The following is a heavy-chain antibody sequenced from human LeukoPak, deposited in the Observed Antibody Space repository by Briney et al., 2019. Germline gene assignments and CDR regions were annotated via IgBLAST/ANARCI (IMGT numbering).Heavy chain of an antibody. J-gene: IGHJ6*03. V-gene: IGHV3-23*01. D-gene: IGHD4-17*01. CDR1: GFTFSSYG. CDR3: AKDADYGDYWHYYYMAV. CDR2: ISGTGGTT. Sequence: SGGSLRLSCAASGFTFSSYGMSWVRQAPGKGLEWVSIISGTGGTTYYADSVKGRFTISRDNSKNTLYLQMNSLRADDTAVYYCAKDADYGDYWHYYYMAVWGKGTTVTISS.